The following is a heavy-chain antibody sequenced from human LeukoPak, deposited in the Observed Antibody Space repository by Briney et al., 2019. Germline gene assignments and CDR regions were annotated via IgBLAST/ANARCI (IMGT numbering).Heavy chain of an antibody. V-gene: IGHV3-43*02. CDR2: ISGDGGRT. CDR3: AKGLGFSYGVGFDF. D-gene: IGHD5-18*01. J-gene: IGHJ4*02. CDR1: GFTFDDYA. Sequence: GGSLRLSCAASGFTFDDYAMHWVRQAPGKGLEWASLISGDGGRTYYADSVKGRFTISRDNSKNSLYLQMNSLRTEDTALYYCAKGLGFSYGVGFDFWGQGTLVTVSS.